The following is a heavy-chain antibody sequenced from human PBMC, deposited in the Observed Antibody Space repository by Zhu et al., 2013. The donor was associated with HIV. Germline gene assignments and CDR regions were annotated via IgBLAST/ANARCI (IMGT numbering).Heavy chain of an antibody. CDR3: ARSRDKHQLLCPFDP. CDR1: GGTFSSYA. J-gene: IGHJ5*02. Sequence: QVQLVQSGAEVKKPGSSVKVSCKASGGTFSSYAINWVRQAPGQGLEWMGGIIPQTGATNYAETFHGRVTFTRDTSVSSVYIETRSDDTATYFCARSRDKHQLLCPFDPWGQGTLVTVSS. D-gene: IGHD6-13*01. CDR2: IIPQTGAT. V-gene: IGHV1-2*02.